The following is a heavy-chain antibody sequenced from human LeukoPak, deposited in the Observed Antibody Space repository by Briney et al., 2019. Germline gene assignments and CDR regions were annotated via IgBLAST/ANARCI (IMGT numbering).Heavy chain of an antibody. CDR2: LSGSGFST. J-gene: IGHJ4*02. V-gene: IGHV3-23*01. CDR1: GFTFSNYG. D-gene: IGHD6-25*01. CDR3: ATDLRQRGHFDY. Sequence: GGSLRLSCAASGFTFSNYGMSWVRQAPGKGLEWVSALSGSGFSTNYAESVRGRFTISRDNSKNTLYLQMNSLRAEDTAVYYCATDLRQRGHFDYWGQGTLVTVSS.